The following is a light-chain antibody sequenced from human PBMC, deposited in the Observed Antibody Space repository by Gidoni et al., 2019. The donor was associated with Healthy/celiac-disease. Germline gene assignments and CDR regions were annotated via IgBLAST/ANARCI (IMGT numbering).Light chain of an antibody. J-gene: IGKJ1*01. CDR2: KAS. CDR1: QSISSW. Sequence: DIQMTQSHSTMSASVGNRCTITCRARQSISSWLAWYQQKPGKAPKLLIYKASSLESGVPSRFSGSGSWTEFTLTISSLQPADFATYYCQQYNSYSPWTFGQGTKVEIK. V-gene: IGKV1-5*03. CDR3: QQYNSYSPWT.